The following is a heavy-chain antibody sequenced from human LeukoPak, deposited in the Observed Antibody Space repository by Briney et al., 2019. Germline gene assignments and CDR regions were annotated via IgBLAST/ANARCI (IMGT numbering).Heavy chain of an antibody. CDR2: ISKDGSNE. Sequence: GGSLRLSCAASGFTFSTYVMHWVRQAPGKGLEWVAVISKDGSNEDHADSVKGRFSISRDNSKNTLFLQMNSLRVEDTAVYYCARESVARGLFDYWGQGTLVTVSS. V-gene: IGHV3-30*04. CDR3: ARESVARGLFDY. CDR1: GFTFSTYV. D-gene: IGHD5-12*01. J-gene: IGHJ4*02.